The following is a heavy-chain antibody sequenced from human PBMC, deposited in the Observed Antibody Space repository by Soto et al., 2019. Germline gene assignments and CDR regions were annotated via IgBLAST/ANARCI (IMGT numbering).Heavy chain of an antibody. J-gene: IGHJ4*02. CDR2: LYWDYDE. Sequence: QITLNESGPTLVKPTQTLTLTCTFSGFSLSTRGVGVGRIHQPPGKALEWLALLYWDYDERYSPSLMSRLTITKDSSKNQVFLTMTNVDPVDTATYYCAHRPRGFTYVLDYWGQGTLVTVSS. CDR3: AHRPRGFTYVLDY. V-gene: IGHV2-5*02. CDR1: GFSLSTRGVG. D-gene: IGHD3-16*01.